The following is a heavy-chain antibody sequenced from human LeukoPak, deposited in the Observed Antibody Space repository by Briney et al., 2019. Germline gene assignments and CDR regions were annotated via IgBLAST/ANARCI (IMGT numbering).Heavy chain of an antibody. CDR1: GFTFSSYA. CDR3: AKDPANQLLYPAHFSH. Sequence: GGSLRLSCAISGFTFSSYAMSWVRQAPGKGLEWVSAISGSGGSRYYADSVKGRFTISRDNSKNTLYLHMNSLRAEDTAIYFCAKDPANQLLYPAHFSHWGQGTLVTVSS. D-gene: IGHD2-2*01. V-gene: IGHV3-23*01. CDR2: ISGSGGSR. J-gene: IGHJ1*01.